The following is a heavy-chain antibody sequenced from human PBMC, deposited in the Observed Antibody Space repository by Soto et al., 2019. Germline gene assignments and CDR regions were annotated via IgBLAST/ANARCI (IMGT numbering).Heavy chain of an antibody. CDR2: ISAYNGNT. Sequence: GASVKVSCKASGYTFTSYGISWVRQAPGQGLEWMGWISAYNGNTNYAQKLQGRVTMTTDTSTSTAYMELRSLRSDDTAVYYCARGYYAFWSGEITPFDYWGQGTLVTVSS. J-gene: IGHJ4*02. CDR3: ARGYYAFWSGEITPFDY. D-gene: IGHD3-3*01. V-gene: IGHV1-18*04. CDR1: GYTFTSYG.